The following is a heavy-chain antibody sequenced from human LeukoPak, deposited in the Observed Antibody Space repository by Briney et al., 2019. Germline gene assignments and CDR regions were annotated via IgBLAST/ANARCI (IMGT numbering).Heavy chain of an antibody. J-gene: IGHJ4*02. Sequence: SETLSLTCTVSGGSISNYYWSWIRQSPGKGLEWIGYLSYVGSTNYNPSLKSRVTISVDTSKNQFSLKLSSVTAADTAVYYCARDVGLSSGWYGGEDYWGQGTLVTVSS. CDR3: ARDVGLSSGWYGGEDY. D-gene: IGHD6-19*01. V-gene: IGHV4-59*12. CDR1: GGSISNYY. CDR2: LSYVGST.